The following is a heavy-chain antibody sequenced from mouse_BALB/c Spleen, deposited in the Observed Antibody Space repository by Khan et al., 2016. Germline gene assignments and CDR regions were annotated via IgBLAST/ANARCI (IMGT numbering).Heavy chain of an antibody. CDR2: IYYSGST. Sequence: EVQLQESGPGLVKPSQSLSLTCTVTGYSITSDYAWNWIRQFPGNKLEWMGYIYYSGSTSYNPSLKSRISITRDTSKNQFFLRLNSVTTEDTATYYCARQYGSNYGYFDVWGAGTTVTVSS. D-gene: IGHD1-1*01. V-gene: IGHV3-2*02. J-gene: IGHJ1*01. CDR1: GYSITSDYA. CDR3: ARQYGSNYGYFDV.